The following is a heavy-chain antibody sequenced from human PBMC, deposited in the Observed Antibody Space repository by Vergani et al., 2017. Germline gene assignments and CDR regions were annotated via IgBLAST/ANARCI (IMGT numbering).Heavy chain of an antibody. CDR3: AKGIDCSSTSCYSPWNAFDI. D-gene: IGHD2-2*01. J-gene: IGHJ3*02. CDR2: IRWYSGSI. V-gene: IGHV3-9*01. Sequence: EVQLVESGGGLVQPGRSLRLSCAASGFTFDDYAMHWVRQAPGKGLEWVSGIRWYSGSIGYTDSVKGRFTISRDNAKNSLYLQMNSLRAEDTALYYCAKGIDCSSTSCYSPWNAFDIWGQGTMVTVSS. CDR1: GFTFDDYA.